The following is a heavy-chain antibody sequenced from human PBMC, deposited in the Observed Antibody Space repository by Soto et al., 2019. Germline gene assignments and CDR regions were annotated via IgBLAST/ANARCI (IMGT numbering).Heavy chain of an antibody. V-gene: IGHV4-30-4*01. CDR1: GGSISSGDYY. Sequence: SETLSLTCTVSGGSISSGDYYWSWIRQPPGKGLEWIGYIYYSGSTYYNPSLKSRVTISVDTSKNQFSLKLTSVTATDMGFYYCARDGGAAGPWIDAFDIWGQGTMVTVSS. CDR3: ARDGGAAGPWIDAFDI. CDR2: IYYSGST. J-gene: IGHJ3*02. D-gene: IGHD2-2*03.